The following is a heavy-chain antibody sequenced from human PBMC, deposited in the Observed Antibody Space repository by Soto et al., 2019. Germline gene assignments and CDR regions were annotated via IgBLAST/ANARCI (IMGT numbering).Heavy chain of an antibody. V-gene: IGHV4-31*02. CDR2: IYYSGST. J-gene: IGHJ6*04. CDR1: GGSVSSGGYY. Sequence: SETLSLTCTVSGGSVSSGGYYWSWIRQHPGKGLEWIGYIYYSGSTYYNPSLKSRVTISVDTSKNQFSLKLSSVTAADTAVYYCARDSLTAKPAFWNDGMDVWGKGTTVTVSS. CDR3: ARDSLTAKPAFWNDGMDV. D-gene: IGHD3-3*01.